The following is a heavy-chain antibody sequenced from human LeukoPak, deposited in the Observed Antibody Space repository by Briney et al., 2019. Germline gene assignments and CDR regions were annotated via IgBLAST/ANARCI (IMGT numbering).Heavy chain of an antibody. CDR1: GGSIRSGDHY. Sequence: SETLSLTCTVSGGSIRSGDHYWSWIRQPPGKGLEWIGYIYYSGSTYYNPSLESRVTISVDTSNNQLSLKLSSVTAADTALYYCASRTGYYFDYWGQGTLVTVSS. V-gene: IGHV4-30-4*01. J-gene: IGHJ4*02. CDR3: ASRTGYYFDY. CDR2: IYYSGST. D-gene: IGHD4-17*01.